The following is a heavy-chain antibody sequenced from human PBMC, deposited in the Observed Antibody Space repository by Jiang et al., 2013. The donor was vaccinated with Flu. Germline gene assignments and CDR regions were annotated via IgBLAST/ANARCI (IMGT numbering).Heavy chain of an antibody. Sequence: VQLLESGGGLVQPGRSLRLSCTASGFTFGDYAMSWFRQAPGKGLEWVSFIRSKAYGGTTEYAASVKGRFTISRDGSKSIAYLQMNSLKTEDTAVYYCTRGPDFDILSGYTLEYWGQGTLVTVSS. D-gene: IGHD3-9*01. J-gene: IGHJ4*02. CDR3: TRGPDFDILSGYTLEY. CDR1: GFTFGDYA. V-gene: IGHV3-49*01. CDR2: IRSKAYGGTT.